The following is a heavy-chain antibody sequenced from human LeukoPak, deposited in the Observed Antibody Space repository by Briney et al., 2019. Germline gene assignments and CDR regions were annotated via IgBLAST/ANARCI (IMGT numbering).Heavy chain of an antibody. CDR1: GFTFNSYA. CDR2: ISGSGGSI. D-gene: IGHD6-13*01. V-gene: IGHV3-23*01. Sequence: GGSLRLSCAASGFTFNSYAMSWVRQAPGKGLEWVSSISGSGGSIYYADSVKGRFTISRDNAKNSLHLQMYSLRAEDTAVYFCARDSSREEFDFWGQGTLVTVSS. J-gene: IGHJ4*02. CDR3: ARDSSREEFDF.